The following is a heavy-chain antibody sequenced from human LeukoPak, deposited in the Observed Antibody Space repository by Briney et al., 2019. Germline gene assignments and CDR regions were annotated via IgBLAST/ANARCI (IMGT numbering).Heavy chain of an antibody. J-gene: IGHJ4*02. Sequence: ASVKVSCTTSGYLFTGFFIHWVRQAPGQGLEWMGSVSPTNGGTSYAQRFQGRVNMTSDTSTRTAYLQPSGLRSDDTAVYYCATLLWFGDFDYWGQGTPVTVS. CDR2: VSPTNGGT. CDR1: GYLFTGFF. D-gene: IGHD3-10*01. V-gene: IGHV1-2*02. CDR3: ATLLWFGDFDY.